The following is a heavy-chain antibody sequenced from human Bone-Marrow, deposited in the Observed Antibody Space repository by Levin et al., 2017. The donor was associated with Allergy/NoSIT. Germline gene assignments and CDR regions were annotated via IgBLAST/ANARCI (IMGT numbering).Heavy chain of an antibody. D-gene: IGHD4/OR15-4a*01. Sequence: GGSLRLSCAVSGFTFSNNWMHWVRQAPGMGLVWVSRINNDGSSATYADSVEGRFTSSRDNGKNTLYLQMNSLRAEDTGVYFCARGGAGSFDYWGQGTLVTVSA. J-gene: IGHJ4*02. CDR3: ARGGAGSFDY. CDR1: GFTFSNNW. V-gene: IGHV3-74*01. CDR2: INNDGSSA.